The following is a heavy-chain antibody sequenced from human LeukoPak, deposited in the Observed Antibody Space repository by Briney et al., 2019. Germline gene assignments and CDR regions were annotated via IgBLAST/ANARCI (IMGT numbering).Heavy chain of an antibody. Sequence: ASVKVSCKASGGTFSSYAISWVRQAPGQGLEWMGGIIPIFGTANYAQKFQGRVTITADESTSTAYMELSRLRSDDTAVYYCARLFPNYYDSSGYYYAPDAFDIWGQGTMVTVSS. J-gene: IGHJ3*02. CDR1: GGTFSSYA. D-gene: IGHD3-22*01. V-gene: IGHV1-69*13. CDR2: IIPIFGTA. CDR3: ARLFPNYYDSSGYYYAPDAFDI.